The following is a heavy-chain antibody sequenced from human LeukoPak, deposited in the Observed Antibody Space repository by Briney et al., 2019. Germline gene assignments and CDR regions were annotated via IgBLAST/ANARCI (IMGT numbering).Heavy chain of an antibody. J-gene: IGHJ2*01. CDR1: GGSISSYY. CDR2: IYYSGST. CDR3: ARHQWGAARSLDL. Sequence: SETLSLTCTVSGGSISSYYWSWIRQPPGKGLEWIGYIYYSGSTNYNPSLKSRVTISVDTSKNQFSLKLSSVTAADTAVYYCARHQWGAARSLDLWGRGTLVTVSS. V-gene: IGHV4-59*08. D-gene: IGHD1-26*01.